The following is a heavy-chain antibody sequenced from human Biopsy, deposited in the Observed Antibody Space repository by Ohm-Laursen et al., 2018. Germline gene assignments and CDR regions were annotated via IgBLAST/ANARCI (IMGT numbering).Heavy chain of an antibody. V-gene: IGHV4-59*05. J-gene: IGHJ5*02. CDR3: ARDYDTSGYYYVS. Sequence: GTLSLTCTVSGDSISSYYWSWIRQPAGKGLEWIGSIFYRGSTHYKPSLKSRVNISVDTSKNQFSLKLNSVTAADTAVYYCARDYDTSGYYYVSWGQGTLVTVSS. CDR2: IFYRGST. D-gene: IGHD3-22*01. CDR1: GDSISSYY.